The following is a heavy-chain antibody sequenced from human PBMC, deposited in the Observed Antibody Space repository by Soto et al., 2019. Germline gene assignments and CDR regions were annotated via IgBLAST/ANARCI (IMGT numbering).Heavy chain of an antibody. Sequence: QVQLQESGPGLVKPSQTLSLTCTVSGGSISSGGYYWSWIRQHPGKGLEWIGYIYHSGSTYYNPSLKSRVTISVDTSKNQSSLKLSSVTAADTAVYYCARFIPGTGSDYWGQGTLVTVSS. D-gene: IGHD1-20*01. J-gene: IGHJ4*02. V-gene: IGHV4-31*03. CDR1: GGSISSGGYY. CDR3: ARFIPGTGSDY. CDR2: IYHSGST.